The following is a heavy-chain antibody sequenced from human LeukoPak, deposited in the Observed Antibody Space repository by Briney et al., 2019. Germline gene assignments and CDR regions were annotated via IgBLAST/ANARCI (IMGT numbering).Heavy chain of an antibody. Sequence: SQTLSLTCTVSGGSISSGGYYWSWIRQHPGKGLEWIGYIYYSGSTYYNPSLKSRVTISVDTSKNQFSLKLSSVTAADTAVYYCARGYSGGWPDAFDIWGQGTMVTVSS. J-gene: IGHJ3*02. CDR3: ARGYSGGWPDAFDI. CDR2: IYYSGST. V-gene: IGHV4-31*03. CDR1: GGSISSGGYY. D-gene: IGHD6-19*01.